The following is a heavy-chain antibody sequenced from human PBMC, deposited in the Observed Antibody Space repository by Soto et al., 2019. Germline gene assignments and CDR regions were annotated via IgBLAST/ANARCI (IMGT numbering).Heavy chain of an antibody. D-gene: IGHD3-10*01. J-gene: IGHJ4*02. Sequence: QVQLVESGGGVVQPGRSLRLSCAASGFTFSTYGMHWVRQAPGMGLEWVAVIWYDGSHKDYADSVKGRFTISRDNSMNTLYLQMNSLRVEDTALYYCARAGGPFDYWGQGTLVTVSS. V-gene: IGHV3-33*01. CDR1: GFTFSTYG. CDR2: IWYDGSHK. CDR3: ARAGGPFDY.